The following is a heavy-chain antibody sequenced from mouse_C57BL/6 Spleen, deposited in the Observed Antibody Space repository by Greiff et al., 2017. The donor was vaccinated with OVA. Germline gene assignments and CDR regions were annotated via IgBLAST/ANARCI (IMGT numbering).Heavy chain of an antibody. CDR2: IYPGSGST. V-gene: IGHV1-55*01. Sequence: QVQLQQPGAELVKPGASVKMSCKASGYTFTSYWITWVKQRPGQGLEWIGDIYPGSGSTNYNEKFKSKATLTVDTSSSTAYMQLSSLTSEDSAVYYCARIGLRRDYAMDYWGKGTSVTVSS. D-gene: IGHD3-1*01. CDR3: ARIGLRRDYAMDY. J-gene: IGHJ4*01. CDR1: GYTFTSYW.